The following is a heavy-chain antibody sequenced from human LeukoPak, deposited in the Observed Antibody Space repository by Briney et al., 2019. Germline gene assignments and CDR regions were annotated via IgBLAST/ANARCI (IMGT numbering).Heavy chain of an antibody. Sequence: ASVKVSCKASGYTFTGYYMHWVRQAPGQGLEWMGWINPNSGGTNYAQKFQGRVTMTRDTSISTAYMELSRLRSDDTAVYYCARHPYSGSYHFDYWGQGTLVTVSS. CDR3: ARHPYSGSYHFDY. CDR2: INPNSGGT. D-gene: IGHD1-26*01. V-gene: IGHV1-2*02. CDR1: GYTFTGYY. J-gene: IGHJ4*02.